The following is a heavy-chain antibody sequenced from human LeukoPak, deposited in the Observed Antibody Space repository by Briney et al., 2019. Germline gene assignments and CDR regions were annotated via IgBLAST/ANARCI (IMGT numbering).Heavy chain of an antibody. CDR1: GFTFSSYA. CDR3: ARGTIAAAGYYYFDY. D-gene: IGHD6-13*01. J-gene: IGHJ4*02. V-gene: IGHV3-30-3*01. Sequence: RPGGSLRLSCAASGFTFSSYAMHWVRQAPGKGLEWVAVISYDGSNKYYADSVKGRFTISRDNAKNSLYLQMNSLRAEDTAVYYCARGTIAAAGYYYFDYWGQGTQVTVSS. CDR2: ISYDGSNK.